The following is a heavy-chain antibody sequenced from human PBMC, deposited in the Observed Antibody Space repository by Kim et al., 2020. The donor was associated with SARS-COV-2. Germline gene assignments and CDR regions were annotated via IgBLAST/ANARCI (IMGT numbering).Heavy chain of an antibody. CDR1: GFTFSTYW. D-gene: IGHD3-22*01. V-gene: IGHV3-74*01. Sequence: GGSLRLSCAASGFTFSTYWMHWVRQAPGKGLEWVSRINSDGSSTNYADSVKGRFTISRDNAKNTLFLQMNSLRAEDTAVYYCARENDNGGYYLDAFYIWGQGTMVTVSS. CDR2: INSDGSST. CDR3: ARENDNGGYYLDAFYI. J-gene: IGHJ3*02.